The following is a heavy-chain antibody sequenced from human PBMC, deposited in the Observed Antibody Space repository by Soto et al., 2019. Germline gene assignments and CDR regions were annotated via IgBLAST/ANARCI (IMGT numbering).Heavy chain of an antibody. Sequence: PGGSLRLSCAASGFTFSSYSMNWVRQAPGKGLEWVSSISSSSSYIYYADSVKGRFTISRDNAKNSLYLQMNSLRAEDTAVYYCARDYKVSQYYDFWSGYYDGHYYHYYRDVGGKGTTVTVSS. CDR2: ISSSSSYI. CDR3: ARDYKVSQYYDFWSGYYDGHYYHYYRDV. D-gene: IGHD3-3*01. V-gene: IGHV3-21*01. J-gene: IGHJ6*03. CDR1: GFTFSSYS.